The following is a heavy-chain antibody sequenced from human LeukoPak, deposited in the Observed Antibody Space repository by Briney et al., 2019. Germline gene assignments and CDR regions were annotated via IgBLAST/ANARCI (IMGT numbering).Heavy chain of an antibody. V-gene: IGHV1-2*02. CDR2: INPNSGGT. D-gene: IGHD3/OR15-3a*01. Sequence: ASVKVSCKASGYTFTGYYMHWVRQAPGQGLEWMGWINPNSGGTNYAQKFQGRVTMTRDTSISTAYMELSRLRSDDTAVYYCARDCDWLLYPYYFDYWGQGTLVTVSS. CDR1: GYTFTGYY. J-gene: IGHJ4*02. CDR3: ARDCDWLLYPYYFDY.